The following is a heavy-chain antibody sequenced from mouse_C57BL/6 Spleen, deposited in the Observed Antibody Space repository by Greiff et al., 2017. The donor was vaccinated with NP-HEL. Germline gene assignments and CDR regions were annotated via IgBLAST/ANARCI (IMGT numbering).Heavy chain of an antibody. D-gene: IGHD2-4*01. CDR2: IDPSDSET. CDR1: GYTFTSYW. CDR3: ARYDYDGDYYAMDY. V-gene: IGHV1-52*01. Sequence: QVQLQQPGAELVRPGSSVKLSCKASGYTFTSYWMHWVKQRPIQGLEWIGNIDPSDSETHYNQKFKDKATLTVDKSSSTAYMQLSSLTTKDSAVYYCARYDYDGDYYAMDYWGQGTSVTVSS. J-gene: IGHJ4*01.